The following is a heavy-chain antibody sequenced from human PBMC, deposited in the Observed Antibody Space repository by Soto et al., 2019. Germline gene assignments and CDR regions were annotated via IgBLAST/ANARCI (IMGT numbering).Heavy chain of an antibody. D-gene: IGHD4-4*01. CDR2: ISGSGGST. CDR1: GFTFSSYA. V-gene: IGHV3-23*01. Sequence: GGSLRLSCAASGFTFSSYAMSWVRQAPGKGLEWVSAISGSGGSTYYADSVKGRFTISRDNSKNTLYLQMNSLRAEDTAVYYCAKDPDYSNYVFYYYYYGMDVWGQGTTVTVSS. CDR3: AKDPDYSNYVFYYYYYGMDV. J-gene: IGHJ6*02.